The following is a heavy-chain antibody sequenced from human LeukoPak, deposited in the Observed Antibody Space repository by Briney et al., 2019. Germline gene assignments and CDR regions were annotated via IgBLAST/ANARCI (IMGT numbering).Heavy chain of an antibody. CDR3: ARDPRYDILTGYGQGWFDP. CDR2: IYYGGST. D-gene: IGHD3-9*01. J-gene: IGHJ5*02. Sequence: SETLSLTCTVSGGSISSYYWSWIRQPPGKGLGWIGYIYYGGSTDYNPSLKSRVTISKDTSKTQFSLRLSSVTSADTAVYYCARDPRYDILTGYGQGWFDPWGQGTLVTVSS. CDR1: GGSISSYY. V-gene: IGHV4-59*01.